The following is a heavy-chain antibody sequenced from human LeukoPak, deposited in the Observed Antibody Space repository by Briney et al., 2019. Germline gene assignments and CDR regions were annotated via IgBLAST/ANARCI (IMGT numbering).Heavy chain of an antibody. D-gene: IGHD1-14*01. J-gene: IGHJ2*01. CDR2: ISAGSGTV. V-gene: IGHV3-48*04. CDR3: TKDLGLRRMI. CDR1: GLSLSSNN. Sequence: GGSLRLSCAASGLSLSSNNMHWVRQAPGGGLEWLSYISAGSGTVFSADSVKGRFSITRDNARESLFLQMNSLRVDDTAVYYCTKDLGLRRMIWGRGTLVIVSS.